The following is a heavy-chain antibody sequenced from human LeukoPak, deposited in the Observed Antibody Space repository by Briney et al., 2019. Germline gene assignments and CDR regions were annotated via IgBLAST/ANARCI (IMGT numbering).Heavy chain of an antibody. CDR1: GFTFSSYS. V-gene: IGHV3-21*01. D-gene: IGHD6-6*01. CDR2: ISSSSSYI. J-gene: IGHJ4*02. CDR3: ARDLEYSSSTPPGY. Sequence: GGSLRLSCAASGFTFSSYSMNWVRQAPGKGLEWVSSISSSSSYIYYADSVKGRFTISRDNAKNSLCLQMNSLRAEDTAVYYCARDLEYSSSTPPGYWGQGTPVTVSS.